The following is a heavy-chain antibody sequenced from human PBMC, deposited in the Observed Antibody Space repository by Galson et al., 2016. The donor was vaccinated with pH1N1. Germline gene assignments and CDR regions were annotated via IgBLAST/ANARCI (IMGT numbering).Heavy chain of an antibody. CDR1: GFSFSNYG. J-gene: IGHJ4*02. D-gene: IGHD2-21*01. V-gene: IGHV3-30*18. CDR3: AKVGGNGDSESHLDS. Sequence: SLRLSCAASGFSFSNYGMHWVRQAPGKGLEWVAVISYSGRIKDYADSLKGRITISRDNSKDPVYLEMNSVRVEDTAVYYCAKVGGNGDSESHLDSWGQGTLVTVS. CDR2: ISYSGRIK.